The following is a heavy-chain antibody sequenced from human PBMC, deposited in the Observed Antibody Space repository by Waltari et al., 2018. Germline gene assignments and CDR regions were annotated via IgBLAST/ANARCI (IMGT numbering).Heavy chain of an antibody. V-gene: IGHV3-48*01. CDR1: GFTFSSYS. D-gene: IGHD3-9*01. CDR3: ARDHLPGSYDIFGWLHPFDY. CDR2: ISSSSSTI. Sequence: EVQLVESGGGLVQPGGSLRLSCAASGFTFSSYSMKWVRQAPGKGLEWVSYISSSSSTIYYADSVKGRFTISRDNAKNSLYLQMNSLRAEDTAVYYCARDHLPGSYDIFGWLHPFDYWGQGTLVTVSS. J-gene: IGHJ4*02.